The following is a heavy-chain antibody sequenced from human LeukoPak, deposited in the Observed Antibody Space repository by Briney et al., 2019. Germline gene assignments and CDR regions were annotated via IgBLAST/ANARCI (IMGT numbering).Heavy chain of an antibody. V-gene: IGHV3-23*01. CDR2: ISVSGSRI. CDR1: GFTFSTYT. J-gene: IGHJ4*02. CDR3: AKEGRSSWYFHEVDY. D-gene: IGHD6-13*01. Sequence: PGGSLRLCCAASGFTFSTYTMSWVRQAPGKGLEWVSDISVSGSRIYYADSVKGRFTISRDNSKNTLYLQMNSLRAEDTAVYYCAKEGRSSWYFHEVDYWGQGTLVTVSS.